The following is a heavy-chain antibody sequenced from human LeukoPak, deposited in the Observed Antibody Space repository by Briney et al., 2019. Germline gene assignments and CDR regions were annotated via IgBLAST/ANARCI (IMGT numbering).Heavy chain of an antibody. J-gene: IGHJ5*02. CDR3: ARDGSYGDYVVGVNWFDP. Sequence: GGSLRLSCAASGFTFSSYGMHWVRLAPGKGLEWVAVIWYDGSNKYYADSVKGRFTISRDNSKNTLYLQMNSLRAEDTAVYYCARDGSYGDYVVGVNWFDPWGQGTLVTVSS. V-gene: IGHV3-33*01. D-gene: IGHD4-17*01. CDR2: IWYDGSNK. CDR1: GFTFSSYG.